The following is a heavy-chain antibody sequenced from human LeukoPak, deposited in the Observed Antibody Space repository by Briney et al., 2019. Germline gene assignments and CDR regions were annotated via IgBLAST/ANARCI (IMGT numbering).Heavy chain of an antibody. J-gene: IGHJ4*02. CDR1: GGSFSGYY. V-gene: IGHV4-34*01. CDR2: INHSRST. D-gene: IGHD1-26*01. CDR3: AKSGGYGLIDY. Sequence: PSETLSLTCAVYGGSFSGYYWSWIRQPPGKGLEWIGEINHSRSTNYNPSLKSRVTISIDTSKNQFSLKLNSVTAADTAMYYCAKSGGYGLIDYWGQGTLVTVSS.